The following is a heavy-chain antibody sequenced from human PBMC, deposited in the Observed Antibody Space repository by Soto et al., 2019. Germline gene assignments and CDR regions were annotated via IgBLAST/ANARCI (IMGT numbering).Heavy chain of an antibody. D-gene: IGHD1-20*01. CDR1: GVSLKTYY. J-gene: IGHJ6*03. V-gene: IGHV4-59*01. CDR3: ARVAGISYYNHMDV. Sequence: QVHLQESGPGLVRPSETLSLTCTVSGVSLKTYYWSWIRLPPGGGLEWIGYIFSSGSPNYSPSLRSRVTMSVETSNNQFSLKMTSVTAAYTAVYYCARVAGISYYNHMDVWGKGTTVTVSS. CDR2: IFSSGSP.